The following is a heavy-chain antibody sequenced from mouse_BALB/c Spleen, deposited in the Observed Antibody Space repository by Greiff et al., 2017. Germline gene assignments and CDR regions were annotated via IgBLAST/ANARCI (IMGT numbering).Heavy chain of an antibody. CDR2: ISSGGSYT. CDR3: ARHSPSYYFDY. CDR1: GFTFSSYG. V-gene: IGHV5-6*01. Sequence: EVQLVESGGDLVKPGGSLKLSCAASGFTFSSYGMSWVRQTPDKRLEWVATISSGGSYTYYPDSVKGRFTISRDNAKNTLYLQMSSLKSEDTAMYYCARHSPSYYFDYWGQGTTLTVSS. J-gene: IGHJ2*01.